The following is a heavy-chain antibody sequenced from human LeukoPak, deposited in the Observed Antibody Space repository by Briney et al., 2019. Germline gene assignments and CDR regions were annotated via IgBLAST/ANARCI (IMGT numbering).Heavy chain of an antibody. CDR2: IYPVDSDT. CDR3: ARLDHDSSGYYPFYFDY. Sequence: PGESLKISCKGSGYSFTSYWIGWVRQMPGKGLEWMGIIYPVDSDTRYSPSFQGQVTISADKSISTAYLQWSSLKASDTAMYYCARLDHDSSGYYPFYFDYWGQGTLVTVSS. CDR1: GYSFTSYW. V-gene: IGHV5-51*01. D-gene: IGHD3-22*01. J-gene: IGHJ4*02.